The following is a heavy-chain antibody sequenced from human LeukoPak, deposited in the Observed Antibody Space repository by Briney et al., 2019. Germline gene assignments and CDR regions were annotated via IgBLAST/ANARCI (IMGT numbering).Heavy chain of an antibody. D-gene: IGHD1-26*01. Sequence: ASVKVSCKASGYTFTSYGISWVRQAPGQGLEWMRWISAYNGNTNYAQKLQGRVAMTTDTSTSTAYMELRSLRSDDTAVYYCARDRIVGATKTFDYWGQGTLVTVSS. J-gene: IGHJ4*02. CDR2: ISAYNGNT. CDR3: ARDRIVGATKTFDY. V-gene: IGHV1-18*01. CDR1: GYTFTSYG.